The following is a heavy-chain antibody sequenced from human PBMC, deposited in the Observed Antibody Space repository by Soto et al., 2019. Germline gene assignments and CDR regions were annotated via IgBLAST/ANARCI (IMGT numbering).Heavy chain of an antibody. Sequence: GGSLRLSCAASGFTFSSYGMHWVRQAPGKGLEWVAVIWYDGSNKYYADSVKGRFTISRDNSKNTLYLQMNSLRAEDTAVYYCWRGITGTSPSADVYYFDYWGQGTLVTVSS. D-gene: IGHD1-7*01. J-gene: IGHJ4*02. CDR3: WRGITGTSPSADVYYFDY. CDR1: GFTFSSYG. V-gene: IGHV3-33*01. CDR2: IWYDGSNK.